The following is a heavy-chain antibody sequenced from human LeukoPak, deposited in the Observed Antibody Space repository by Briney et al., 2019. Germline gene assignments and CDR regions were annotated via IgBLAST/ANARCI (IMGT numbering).Heavy chain of an antibody. J-gene: IGHJ4*02. CDR1: GGSISRYY. CDR3: ARAAGRELLYDYFDY. V-gene: IGHV4-4*07. Sequence: PSETPPLTCSVHGGSISRYYWSWIRQPAGKGLESIGRIYTSGSTNYNPSLKSRVTMSVDTSKNQFSLKLSSVTAADTAVYYCARAAGRELLYDYFDYWGQGTLVTVSS. CDR2: IYTSGST. D-gene: IGHD1-26*01.